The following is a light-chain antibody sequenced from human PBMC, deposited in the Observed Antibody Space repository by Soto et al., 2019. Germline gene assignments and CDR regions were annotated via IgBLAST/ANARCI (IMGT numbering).Light chain of an antibody. V-gene: IGLV2-8*01. J-gene: IGLJ1*01. Sequence: QSALTQPPSASGSPGQSVTISCNGTSSDVGGYNYVSWYQHHPGKAPKLIIYEVDERPSGVPDRFSGSKSGNTASLTVSGLQAEDEADYYCSSDVGSNNFPYVFGTGTKLTVL. CDR1: SSDVGGYNY. CDR3: SSDVGSNNFPYV. CDR2: EVD.